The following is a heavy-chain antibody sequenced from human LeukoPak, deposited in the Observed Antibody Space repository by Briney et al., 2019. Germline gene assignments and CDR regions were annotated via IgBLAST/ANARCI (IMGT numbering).Heavy chain of an antibody. Sequence: GGSLRLSCAASGFTFSGSAINWVRQASGKGLEWVGRIRSKANGYATVYAASVNGRFTISRDDSKNTAYLQMNSLKTEDTAVYYCTTDYWGQGTLVTVSS. V-gene: IGHV3-73*01. J-gene: IGHJ4*02. CDR1: GFTFSGSA. CDR2: IRSKANGYAT. CDR3: TTDY.